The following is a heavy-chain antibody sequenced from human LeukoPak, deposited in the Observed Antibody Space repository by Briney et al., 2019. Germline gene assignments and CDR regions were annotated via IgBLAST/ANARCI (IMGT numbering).Heavy chain of an antibody. V-gene: IGHV1-69*04. D-gene: IGHD1-7*01. CDR1: GGTFSSYA. CDR2: IIPTLGIA. CDR3: ARDRITGTTENWFDP. J-gene: IGHJ5*02. Sequence: ASVKVSCKASGGTFSSYAISWVRQAPGQGLEWMGRIIPTLGIANYAQKFQGRVTITADKSTSTAYMELSSLRSGDTAVYYCARDRITGTTENWFDPWGQGTLVTVS.